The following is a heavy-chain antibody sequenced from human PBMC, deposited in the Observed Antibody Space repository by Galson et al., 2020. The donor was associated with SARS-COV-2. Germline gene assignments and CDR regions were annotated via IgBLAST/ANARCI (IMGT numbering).Heavy chain of an antibody. CDR3: ARGAVVAASHYYYYGMDV. CDR1: GFTFSSYA. Sequence: GGSLRLSCAASGFTFSSYAMSWVRQAPGKGLEWVSSISSSSSYIYYADSVKGRFTISRDNAKNSLYLQMNSLRAEDTAVYYCARGAVVAASHYYYYGMDVWGQGTTVTVSS. CDR2: ISSSSSYI. J-gene: IGHJ6*02. V-gene: IGHV3-21*01. D-gene: IGHD2-15*01.